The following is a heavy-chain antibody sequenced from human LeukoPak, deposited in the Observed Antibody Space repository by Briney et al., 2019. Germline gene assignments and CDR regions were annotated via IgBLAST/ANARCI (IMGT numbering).Heavy chain of an antibody. CDR2: ISYDGSNE. D-gene: IGHD5-24*01. CDR3: ASSRRRWLQSVY. V-gene: IGHV3-30*04. J-gene: IGHJ4*02. CDR1: GYILSKIS. Sequence: SCKVSGYILSKISMHWVRQAPGKGLEWVAVISYDGSNEYYADSVKGRFTISRDNSKNTLYLQMNSLRAEDTAVYYCASSRRRWLQSVYWGQGTLVTVSS.